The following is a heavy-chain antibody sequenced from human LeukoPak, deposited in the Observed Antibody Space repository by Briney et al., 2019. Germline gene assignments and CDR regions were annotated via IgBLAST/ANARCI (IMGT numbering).Heavy chain of an antibody. CDR2: IYYSGST. Sequence: SETLSLTCTVSGGSISSGGYCWSWIRQHPGKGLEWIGYIYYSGSTYYNPSLKSRVTISVDTSKNQFSLKLSSVTAADTAVYYCARGVTMIVVVIGGMPDAFDIWGQGTMVTVSS. CDR1: GGSISSGGYC. J-gene: IGHJ3*02. V-gene: IGHV4-31*03. D-gene: IGHD3-22*01. CDR3: ARGVTMIVVVIGGMPDAFDI.